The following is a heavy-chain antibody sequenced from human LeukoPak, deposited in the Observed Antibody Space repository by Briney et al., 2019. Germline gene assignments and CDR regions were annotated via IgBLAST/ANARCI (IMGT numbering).Heavy chain of an antibody. V-gene: IGHV1-24*01. CDR2: FDPEDGET. Sequence: ASVKVSCKVSGYTLTELSMHWVRQAPGKGLEWMGGFDPEDGETIYAQKFQGRVTMTEDTSTDTAYMELSSLRSEDTAVYYCATEPINYYDSSGSFDYWGQGTLVTVSS. D-gene: IGHD3-22*01. J-gene: IGHJ4*02. CDR3: ATEPINYYDSSGSFDY. CDR1: GYTLTELS.